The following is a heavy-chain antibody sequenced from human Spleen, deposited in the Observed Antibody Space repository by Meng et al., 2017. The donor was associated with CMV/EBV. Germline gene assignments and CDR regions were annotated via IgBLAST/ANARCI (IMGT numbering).Heavy chain of an antibody. CDR3: ARGYDSGRQVPADY. Sequence: VRLVESGGTLVQPGGSLRLSCAVSGFTVRNYWMHWVRQAPGKGLEWVAVISYDGSNKYYADSVKGRFTISRDNSKNTLYLQMNSLRAEDTAVYYCARGYDSGRQVPADYWGQGTLVTVSS. J-gene: IGHJ4*02. CDR2: ISYDGSNK. CDR1: GFTVRNYW. V-gene: IGHV3-30-3*01. D-gene: IGHD1-26*01.